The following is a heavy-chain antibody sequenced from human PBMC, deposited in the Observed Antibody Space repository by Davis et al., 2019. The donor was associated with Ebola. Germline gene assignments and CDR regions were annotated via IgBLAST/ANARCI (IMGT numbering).Heavy chain of an antibody. Sequence: PSETLSLTCAVYGGSFSDYYWSLIRQPPGKGLEWIGEINHRGRTYYNPSLKTRVTISIATSRNHFSLQLRSVTAEDTAVYYCASPHQIRDKDCFDLWGQGTLVTVSS. V-gene: IGHV4-34*01. CDR2: INHRGRT. CDR1: GGSFSDYY. D-gene: IGHD2-2*01. J-gene: IGHJ4*02. CDR3: ASPHQIRDKDCFDL.